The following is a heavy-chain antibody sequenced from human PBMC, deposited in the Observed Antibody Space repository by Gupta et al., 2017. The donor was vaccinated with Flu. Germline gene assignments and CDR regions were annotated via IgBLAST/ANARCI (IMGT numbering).Heavy chain of an antibody. J-gene: IGHJ4*02. CDR1: GFTFSNFG. CDR2: IWYDGNIK. Sequence: QVQLVESGGGVVQPGRSLSLSCAASGFTFSNFGMHWVRQAPGKGLEWVALIWYDGNIKYHVDSVKGRFTVSRDNSKNTLYLQMNSLRAEDTAVYYCVRDVGKAVTGAFDYWGQGALVTVSS. CDR3: VRDVGKAVTGAFDY. V-gene: IGHV3-33*01. D-gene: IGHD6-19*01.